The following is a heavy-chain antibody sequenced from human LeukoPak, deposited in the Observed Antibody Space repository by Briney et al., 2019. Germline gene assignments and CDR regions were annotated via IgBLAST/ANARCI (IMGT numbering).Heavy chain of an antibody. CDR2: ILPIFGTA. V-gene: IGHV1-69*13. CDR3: ARGREGVVVPAAIWVDWFDP. J-gene: IGHJ5*02. CDR1: GHTSTNYG. Sequence: GASVKVSCKVSGHTSTNYGISWVRQAPGQGLEWMGGILPIFGTANYAQKFQGRVTITADESTSTAYMELSSLRSEDTAVYYCARGREGVVVPAAIWVDWFDPWGQGTLVTVSS. D-gene: IGHD2-2*02.